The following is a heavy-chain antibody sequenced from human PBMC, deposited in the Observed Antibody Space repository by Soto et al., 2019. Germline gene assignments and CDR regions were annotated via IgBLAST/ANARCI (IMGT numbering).Heavy chain of an antibody. J-gene: IGHJ3*02. CDR3: AREMAAGPDDAFDI. Sequence: DSAKVSCKASGDTFTTYGISWVRQAPGQGLEWMEWISAYPANTNYAQKLQGRVTMTTDTSTSTADMELTSLSPDHTAVHYCAREMAAGPDDAFDIWGQGTMVTVSS. CDR2: ISAYPANT. V-gene: IGHV1-18*01. D-gene: IGHD6-13*01. CDR1: GDTFTTYG.